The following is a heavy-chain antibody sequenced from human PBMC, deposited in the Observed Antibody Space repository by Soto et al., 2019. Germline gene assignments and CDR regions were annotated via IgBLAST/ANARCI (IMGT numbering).Heavy chain of an antibody. Sequence: EVQLLESGGILVHPGGSLRLSCAASGFTFSSYAMTWVRQAPGKGLEWVSAISGRGDSTYYADSVKGRFTISRDKSKNTLYLQRHSGRAEDTAVYFCAKERDDGADRYYFDDWGQGTLVTVSS. J-gene: IGHJ4*02. V-gene: IGHV3-23*01. CDR3: AKERDDGADRYYFDD. CDR2: ISGRGDST. D-gene: IGHD3-16*01. CDR1: GFTFSSYA.